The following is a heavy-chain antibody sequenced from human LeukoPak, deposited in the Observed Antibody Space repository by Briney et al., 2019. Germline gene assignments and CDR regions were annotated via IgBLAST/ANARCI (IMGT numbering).Heavy chain of an antibody. V-gene: IGHV3-7*01. CDR1: GFTFSGYW. CDR2: IKQDGSEK. Sequence: GGSLRLSCAASGFTFSGYWMSWVRQAPGKGLEWVANIKQDGSEKYYVDSVKGRFTISRDNAKNSLYLQMNSLRAEDTAVYYCARLGRYFDWLHYYYYYMDVWGKGTTVTISS. CDR3: ARLGRYFDWLHYYYYYMDV. D-gene: IGHD3-9*01. J-gene: IGHJ6*03.